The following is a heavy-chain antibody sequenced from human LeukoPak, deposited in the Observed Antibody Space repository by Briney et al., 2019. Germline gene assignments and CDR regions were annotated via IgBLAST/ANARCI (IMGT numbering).Heavy chain of an antibody. CDR1: GFTFSSYA. V-gene: IGHV3-23*01. D-gene: IGHD2-15*01. CDR3: AKSWGYCLDY. CDR2: ISGSDGST. J-gene: IGHJ4*02. Sequence: QPGGSLRLSCAASGFTFSSYAMSWVRQAPGKGLEWISTISGSDGSTYFADSVKGRFTFSRDNSKNTLYLQMNSLRAEDTAVYYCAKSWGYCLDYWGQGTLVTVSS.